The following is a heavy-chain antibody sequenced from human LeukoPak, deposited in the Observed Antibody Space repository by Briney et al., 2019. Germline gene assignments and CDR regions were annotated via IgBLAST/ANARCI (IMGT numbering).Heavy chain of an antibody. CDR1: GGSISSYY. J-gene: IGHJ4*02. CDR2: IYYSGST. D-gene: IGHD3-10*01. CDR3: ARRAYGSGSYYNEGLPYYFDY. V-gene: IGHV4-59*08. Sequence: PSETLSLTCTVSGGSISSYYWSWIRQPPGKGLEWIGYIYYSGSTNYNPSLKSRVTISVDTSKNQFSLKLSSVTAAGTAVYYCARRAYGSGSYYNEGLPYYFDYWGQGTLVTVSS.